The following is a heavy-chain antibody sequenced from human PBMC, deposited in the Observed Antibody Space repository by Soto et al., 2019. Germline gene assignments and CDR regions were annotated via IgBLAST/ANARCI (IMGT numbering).Heavy chain of an antibody. CDR2: IIPILGIA. V-gene: IGHV1-69*02. CDR3: ARVSMVRGVLDY. J-gene: IGHJ4*02. CDR1: GGTFSSYT. D-gene: IGHD3-10*01. Sequence: ASVKVSFKASGGTFSSYTISWVRQAPGQGLEWMGRIIPILGIANYAQKFQGRVTITADKSTSTAYMELSSLRSEDTAVHYCARVSMVRGVLDYWGQGTLVTVSS.